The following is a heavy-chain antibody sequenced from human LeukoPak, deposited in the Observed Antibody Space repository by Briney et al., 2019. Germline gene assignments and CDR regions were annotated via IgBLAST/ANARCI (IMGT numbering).Heavy chain of an antibody. CDR2: IYYSGSA. CDR1: GSSISSSTYY. D-gene: IGHD3-10*01. CDR3: ARQGSYYYGSGTYYNGHFDY. J-gene: IGHJ4*02. V-gene: IGHV4-39*01. Sequence: PSETLSLTCTVSGSSISSSTYYWGWIRQPPGKGLEWIGSIYYSGSAFYNPSLKSRVTISVDTSKNQFSLKLTSVTAADTAVYYCARQGSYYYGSGTYYNGHFDYWAQGTLVTVSS.